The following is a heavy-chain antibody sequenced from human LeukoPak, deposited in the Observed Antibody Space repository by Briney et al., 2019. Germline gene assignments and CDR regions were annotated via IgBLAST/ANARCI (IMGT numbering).Heavy chain of an antibody. CDR1: GFTFSDYY. V-gene: IGHV3-11*04. J-gene: IGHJ4*02. Sequence: GGSLRLSCAASGFTFSDYYMSWIRQAPGKGLEWVSYLSSSGGTIYYADSVRGRFTISRDNAKNSLYLQMKSLRAEDTAVYYCARDRSYYGSSAYHRVDYWAREPWSPSPQ. D-gene: IGHD3-22*01. CDR3: ARDRSYYGSSAYHRVDY. CDR2: LSSSGGTI.